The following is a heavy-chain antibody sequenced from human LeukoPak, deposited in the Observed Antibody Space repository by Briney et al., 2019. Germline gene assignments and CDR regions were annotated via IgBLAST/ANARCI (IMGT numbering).Heavy chain of an antibody. J-gene: IGHJ4*02. CDR3: AKEMAPEGYSYGYDY. CDR2: ISFDGSNK. Sequence: GGSLRLSCAASGFTFSTYAIHWVRQAPGKGLEWVAVISFDGSNKYYADSVKGRFTISRDNSKNTLYLQMNSLRADDTAVYYCAKEMAPEGYSYGYDYWGQGTLVTVSP. V-gene: IGHV3-30*04. D-gene: IGHD5-18*01. CDR1: GFTFSTYA.